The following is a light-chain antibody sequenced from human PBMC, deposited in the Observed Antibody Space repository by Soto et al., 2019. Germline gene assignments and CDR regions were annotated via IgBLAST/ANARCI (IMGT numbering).Light chain of an antibody. CDR2: GAS. Sequence: EVVMTQSPVTLSVSPGESATLSCRASQGVRNNLAWYQQRPGQAPRLLIYGASTRAAGIPARFSDSGSETEFTLTIRSLQSEDFAVYYCHQYNQWPLWTFGQGTKVEI. J-gene: IGKJ1*01. V-gene: IGKV3-15*01. CDR3: HQYNQWPLWT. CDR1: QGVRNN.